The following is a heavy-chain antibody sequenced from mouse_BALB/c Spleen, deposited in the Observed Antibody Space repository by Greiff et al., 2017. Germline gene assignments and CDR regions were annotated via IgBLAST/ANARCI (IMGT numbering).Heavy chain of an antibody. V-gene: IGHV1-54*01. D-gene: IGHD1-1*01. J-gene: IGHJ2*01. CDR3: ARYYYGSYY. CDR1: GYTFSSYW. Sequence: VQLQLSGAELMKPGASVLISCKATGYTFSSYWIEWVKQRPGQGLEWIGVLNPGSGGTNYNEKFKGKATLTADKSSSTAYMQLSSLTSDDSAVYFCARYYYGSYYWGQGTTLTVSS. CDR2: LNPGSGGT.